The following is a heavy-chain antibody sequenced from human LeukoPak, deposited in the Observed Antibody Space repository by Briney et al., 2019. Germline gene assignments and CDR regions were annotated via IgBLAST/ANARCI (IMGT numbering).Heavy chain of an antibody. J-gene: IGHJ4*02. V-gene: IGHV3-9*01. CDR2: ISWNSAAI. D-gene: IGHD5-12*01. CDR3: ARDGGLNTNFDY. Sequence: PGRSLRLSCAASGFIFDDYAMHWVRQVPGKGLEWVSGISWNSAAIGYADSVRGRFIISRDNAKNSLYLQMNSLRAEDTAVYYCARDGGLNTNFDYWGQGILVTVSS. CDR1: GFIFDDYA.